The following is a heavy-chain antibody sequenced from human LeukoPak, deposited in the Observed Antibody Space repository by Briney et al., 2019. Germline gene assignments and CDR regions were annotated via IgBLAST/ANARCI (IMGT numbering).Heavy chain of an antibody. CDR2: IYPVDSDT. CDR1: GYSFTSYW. J-gene: IGHJ3*02. CDR3: ARRDDCSSTSCESRDAFDI. V-gene: IGHV5-51*01. D-gene: IGHD2-2*01. Sequence: GESLEISCKGSGYSFTSYWIGWVRQMTGKGLEWIGIIYPVDSDTRYSTSFQGQVTISADKSISTAYLQWSSLKASDTAMYYCARRDDCSSTSCESRDAFDIWGQGTMVTVSS.